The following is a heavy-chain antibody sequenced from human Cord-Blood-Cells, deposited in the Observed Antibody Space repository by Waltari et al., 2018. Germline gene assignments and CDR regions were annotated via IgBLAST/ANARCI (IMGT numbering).Heavy chain of an antibody. CDR2: ISAYNGNT. CDR1: GYTFTSSG. J-gene: IGHJ4*02. CDR3: ARSCTVTIFRVVIIEEFDY. D-gene: IGHD3-3*01. Sequence: QVQLVQSGAEVKKPGASVKVSCKASGYTFTSSGISWVRQAPGQGLEWMGWISAYNGNTNYAQKLQGRVTMTTDTFTSTAYMELRSLRSDDTAVYYCARSCTVTIFRVVIIEEFDYWGQGTLVTVSS. V-gene: IGHV1-18*01.